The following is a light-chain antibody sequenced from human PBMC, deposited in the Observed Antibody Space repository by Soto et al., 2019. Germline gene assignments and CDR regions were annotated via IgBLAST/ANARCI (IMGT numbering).Light chain of an antibody. CDR1: QTVSTY. CDR2: SAS. Sequence: EIVLTQSPAILSLSPGERATLSCRTNQTVSTYLAWYQHKTGQAPRLLIYSASKRATGIPARFSGSGSGTDFTLTISSLEPEDFAFYYCQQRDSWPLTFXGGTKVDI. CDR3: QQRDSWPLT. J-gene: IGKJ4*01. V-gene: IGKV3-11*01.